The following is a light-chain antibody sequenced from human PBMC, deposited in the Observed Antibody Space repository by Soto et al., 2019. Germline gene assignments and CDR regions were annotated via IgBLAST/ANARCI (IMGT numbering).Light chain of an antibody. Sequence: EIVLTQSPATLSLSPGERATLSCRASQSVTTFFVWYQQKPGQAPRLLIYDVSNRATGIPARFSGSGSGTDFTLTISSLEPEDFAVYYCQQRTNRPLTFGGGTKVDIK. J-gene: IGKJ4*01. CDR3: QQRTNRPLT. CDR1: QSVTTF. V-gene: IGKV3-11*01. CDR2: DVS.